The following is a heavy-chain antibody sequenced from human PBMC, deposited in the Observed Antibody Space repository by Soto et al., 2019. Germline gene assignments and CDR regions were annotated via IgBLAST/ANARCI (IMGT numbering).Heavy chain of an antibody. V-gene: IGHV3-30-3*01. CDR3: ARDGSPVVVNPESAFDI. CDR2: ISCDGSKK. J-gene: IGHJ3*02. Sequence: QVQLVESGGGVVQPGRSLRLSCAASGFTISRYPMDGVRQAPGKGLEWLAAISCDGSKKYYADSVKGRFTISRDNSMNTLYLQTDSLSTEDTAVYYCARDGSPVVVNPESAFDIWGLGTMVTVSS. CDR1: GFTISRYP. D-gene: IGHD3-22*01.